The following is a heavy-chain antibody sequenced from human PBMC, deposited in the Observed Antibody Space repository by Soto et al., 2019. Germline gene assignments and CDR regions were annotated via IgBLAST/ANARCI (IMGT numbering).Heavy chain of an antibody. J-gene: IGHJ6*02. CDR1: GYTFTSYD. CDR2: MNPNSGNT. Sequence: GASVKVSCKASGYTFTSYDINCVQQATGQGLEWMGWMNPNSGNTGYAQKFQGRVTMTRNTSISTAYMELSSLRSEDTAVYYCARARDYGGNHPGNYYYYGMDVWGQGTTVTVSS. D-gene: IGHD4-17*01. CDR3: ARARDYGGNHPGNYYYYGMDV. V-gene: IGHV1-8*01.